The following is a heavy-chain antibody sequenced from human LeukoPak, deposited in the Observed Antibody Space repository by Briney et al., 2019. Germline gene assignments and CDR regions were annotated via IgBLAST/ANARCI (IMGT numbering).Heavy chain of an antibody. CDR2: IYHSGST. Sequence: PSETLSLTCSVSRGSISSPNYYWGWIRQPPGKGLEWIGEIYHSGSTNYNPSLKSRVTISVDKSKNQFSLKLSSVTAADTAVYYCAREQSVDLLRYFDWLAPRYMDVWGKGTTVTVSS. D-gene: IGHD3-9*01. CDR3: AREQSVDLLRYFDWLAPRYMDV. CDR1: RGSISSPNYY. V-gene: IGHV4-61*05. J-gene: IGHJ6*03.